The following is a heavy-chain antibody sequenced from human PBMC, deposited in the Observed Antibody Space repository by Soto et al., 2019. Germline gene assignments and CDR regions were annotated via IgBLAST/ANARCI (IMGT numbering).Heavy chain of an antibody. CDR1: GFSIGGYA. CDR2: ISGSAGTT. Sequence: EVQLLESGGGLVQPGGSLRLSCAASGFSIGGYAMNWVRQAPEKGLEWVSAISGSAGTTYYADSVKGRFTVSRDNSKNPLYLQMNSLRANYTAVYYCANYFGPGLGRFDYWGPGTLVTVSS. D-gene: IGHD1-1*01. V-gene: IGHV3-23*01. CDR3: ANYFGPGLGRFDY. J-gene: IGHJ4*02.